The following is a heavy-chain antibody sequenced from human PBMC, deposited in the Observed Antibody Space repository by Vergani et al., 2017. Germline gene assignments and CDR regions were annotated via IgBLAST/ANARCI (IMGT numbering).Heavy chain of an antibody. CDR1: GFTFSDYY. CDR3: ARDKSGSYYDYYGMDV. V-gene: IGHV3-11*06. Sequence: QVQLVESGGGLVKPGGSLRLSCAASGFTFSDYYMSWIRQAPGKGLEWVSYISSSSSYTNYADSVKGRFTISRDNAKNSLYLQMNSLRAEDTAVYYCARDKSGSYYDYYGMDVWGQGTTVTVSS. J-gene: IGHJ6*02. CDR2: ISSSSSYT. D-gene: IGHD1-26*01.